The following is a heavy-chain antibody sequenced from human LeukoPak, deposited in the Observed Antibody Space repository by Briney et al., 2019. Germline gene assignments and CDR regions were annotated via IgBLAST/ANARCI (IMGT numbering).Heavy chain of an antibody. CDR3: AKAPVTTCSGAYCYPFDY. V-gene: IGHV3-66*01. CDR2: IYSGGGT. D-gene: IGHD2-15*01. CDR1: GFTVSSNY. Sequence: GSLRLSCAASGFTVSSNYLTWVRQAPGKGLEWVSIIYSGGGTFYADSVKGRFTISRDNSKNTLFLQMNSLRVEDTAVYYCAKAPVTTCSGAYCYPFDYWSQGTLVTVSS. J-gene: IGHJ4*02.